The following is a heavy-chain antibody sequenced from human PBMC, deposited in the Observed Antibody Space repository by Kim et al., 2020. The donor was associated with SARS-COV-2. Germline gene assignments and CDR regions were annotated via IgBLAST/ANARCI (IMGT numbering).Heavy chain of an antibody. D-gene: IGHD3-16*01. CDR3: ARDGGSDSTNV. V-gene: IGHV3-11*01. J-gene: IGHJ6*02. CDR1: GFTFSDYY. CDR2: ISGRGNDK. Sequence: GGSLRLSCAVSGFTFSDYYMNWIRQAPGKGREWVSYISGRGNDKFYADSVKGRFTISRDNAKNSLYLQMDSLRAEDTAVYYCARDGGSDSTNVWGQGTTV.